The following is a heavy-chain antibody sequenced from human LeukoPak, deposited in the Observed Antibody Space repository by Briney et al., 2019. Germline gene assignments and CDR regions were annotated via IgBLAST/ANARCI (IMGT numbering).Heavy chain of an antibody. CDR3: ATQYAQFYDF. CDR1: GYAFDNYW. Sequence: GESLKISCKGSGYAFDNYWISWVRQMPGRGREWMGIIYPGDSNARYNPSFEGQVTMSVDRSISTAYLQWSSLEASDTATYYCATQYAQFYDFWGQGTLVTVSS. CDR2: IYPGDSNA. V-gene: IGHV5-51*01. D-gene: IGHD2-8*01. J-gene: IGHJ4*02.